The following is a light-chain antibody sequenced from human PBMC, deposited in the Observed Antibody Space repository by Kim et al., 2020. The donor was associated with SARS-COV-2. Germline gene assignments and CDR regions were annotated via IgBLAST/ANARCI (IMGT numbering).Light chain of an antibody. CDR3: SSYAGSNNWV. CDR1: SGDGGGYNY. CDR2: EVN. V-gene: IGLV2-8*01. Sequence: GQSVTISRTGTSGDGGGYNYVSWYQQHPGKAPKLMIYEVNKWPSGVPDRFSGSKSGNTASLTVSGLQAEYEADYYCSSYAGSNNWVFGGGTKVTVL. J-gene: IGLJ3*02.